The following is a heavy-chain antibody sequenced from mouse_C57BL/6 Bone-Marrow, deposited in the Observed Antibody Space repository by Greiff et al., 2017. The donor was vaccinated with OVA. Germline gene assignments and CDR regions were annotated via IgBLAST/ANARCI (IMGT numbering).Heavy chain of an antibody. CDR1: GFSLTSYG. V-gene: IGHV2-4*01. Sequence: VQLQQSGPGLVQPSQSLSITCTVSGFSLTSYGVHWVRQPPGKGLEWLGVIWSGGSTDYNAAFISRLSISKDNSKSQVFFKMNSLQADDTAIYYCAKTGFITTVVATLDWYFDVWGTETTVTASS. D-gene: IGHD1-1*01. CDR2: IWSGGST. CDR3: AKTGFITTVVATLDWYFDV. J-gene: IGHJ1*03.